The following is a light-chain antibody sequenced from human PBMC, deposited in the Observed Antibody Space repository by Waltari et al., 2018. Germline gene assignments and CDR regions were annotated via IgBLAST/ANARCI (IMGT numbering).Light chain of an antibody. V-gene: IGKV1-NL1*01. J-gene: IGKJ4*01. CDR2: EAS. CDR3: QHYYSRPLT. CDR1: QGITND. Sequence: DIQMTQSPSSLSASVGDRVTITFRASQGITNDLAWYQQKPGETPKLLIYEASSLQSGIPSRFSGSGSGTDFTLTISGLQSEDFATYYCQHYYSRPLTFGGGTKVEIK.